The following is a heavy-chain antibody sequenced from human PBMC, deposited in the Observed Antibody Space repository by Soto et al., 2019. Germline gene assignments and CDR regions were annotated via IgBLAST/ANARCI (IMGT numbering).Heavy chain of an antibody. Sequence: GAAVKVSCKDSGFTFTSSAVQWVRQARGQRLEWIGWIVVGSGNTNYAQKFQERVTITRDMSTSTAYMELSSLRSEDTAVYYCAAQTNYDFCSGPSEAHYYYYGMDVWGQGTTVTVSS. CDR1: GFTFTSSA. J-gene: IGHJ6*02. V-gene: IGHV1-58*01. CDR3: AAQTNYDFCSGPSEAHYYYYGMDV. CDR2: IVVGSGNT. D-gene: IGHD3-3*01.